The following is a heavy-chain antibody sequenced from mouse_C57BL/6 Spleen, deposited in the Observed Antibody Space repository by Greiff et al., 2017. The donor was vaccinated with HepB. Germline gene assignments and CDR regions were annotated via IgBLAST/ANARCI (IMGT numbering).Heavy chain of an antibody. D-gene: IGHD2-10*01. J-gene: IGHJ2*01. CDR1: GFTFSDYG. Sequence: VQLKESGGGLVKPGGSLKLSCAASGFTFSDYGMHWVRQAPEKGLEWVAYISSGSSTIYYADTVKGRFTISRDNAKNTLFLQMTSLRSEDTAMYYCARAYYGNQGFDYWGQGTTLTVSS. CDR2: ISSGSSTI. CDR3: ARAYYGNQGFDY. V-gene: IGHV5-17*01.